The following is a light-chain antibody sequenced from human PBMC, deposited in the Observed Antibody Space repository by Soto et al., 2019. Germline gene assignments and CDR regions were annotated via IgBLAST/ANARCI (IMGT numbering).Light chain of an antibody. Sequence: QSALTQPRSVSGSPGQSVTISCPGSSRDVGRYEYVSWYQQHPGKVPKLIIYDGSERPAGVPDRFSGSKSGNTASLTISGLQAEDEADYSCCSFAGSYTYVFGGGTKVTVL. CDR3: CSFAGSYTYV. J-gene: IGLJ1*01. V-gene: IGLV2-11*01. CDR1: SRDVGRYEY. CDR2: DGS.